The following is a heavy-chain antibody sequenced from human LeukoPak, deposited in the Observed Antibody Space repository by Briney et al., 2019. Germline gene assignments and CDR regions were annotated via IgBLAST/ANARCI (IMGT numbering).Heavy chain of an antibody. J-gene: IGHJ4*02. CDR1: VYTFTSYD. V-gene: IGHV1-8*01. Sequence: GASVKVSCKASVYTFTSYDINWVRQATGQGLEWMGWMNPNSGNTGYAQKFQGRVTMTRNTSISTAYMELSSLRSEDTAVYYCARAPMTTVTTRGIDYWGQGTLVTVSS. CDR2: MNPNSGNT. D-gene: IGHD4-17*01. CDR3: ARAPMTTVTTRGIDY.